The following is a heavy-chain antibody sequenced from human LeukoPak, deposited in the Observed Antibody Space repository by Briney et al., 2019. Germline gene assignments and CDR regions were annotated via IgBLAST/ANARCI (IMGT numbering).Heavy chain of an antibody. CDR2: FDPGAGEI. J-gene: IGHJ4*02. D-gene: IGHD3-10*01. V-gene: IGHV1-24*01. CDR1: GDTLSELT. CDR3: AAGRIYSLLDY. Sequence: ASVKVSCKVSGDTLSELTMHWVRQAPGKGLEWLGGFDPGAGEILYAQQFQGRVTMTEDTSTDTAYMELTSLRSEDSGVYFCAAGRIYSLLDYWGQGTLVTASS.